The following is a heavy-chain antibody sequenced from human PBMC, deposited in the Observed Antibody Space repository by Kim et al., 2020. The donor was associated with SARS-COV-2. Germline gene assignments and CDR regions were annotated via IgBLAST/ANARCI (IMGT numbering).Heavy chain of an antibody. V-gene: IGHV3-30*04. J-gene: IGHJ4*02. Sequence: GGSLRLSCAASGFTFSSYAMHWVRQAPGKGLEWVAVISYDGSNKYYADSVKGRFTISRDNSKNTLYLQMNSLRAEDTAVYYCARDYQWELLRGYFDYWGQGTLVTVSS. CDR1: GFTFSSYA. CDR3: ARDYQWELLRGYFDY. D-gene: IGHD1-26*01. CDR2: ISYDGSNK.